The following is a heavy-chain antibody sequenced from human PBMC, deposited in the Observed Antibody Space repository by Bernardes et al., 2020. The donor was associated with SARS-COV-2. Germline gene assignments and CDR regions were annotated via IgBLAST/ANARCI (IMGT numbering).Heavy chain of an antibody. V-gene: IGHV3-23*01. J-gene: IGHJ4*02. CDR2: VSGSGSSI. Sequence: GGSLRLSCVASGFNFAAYAMTWVRQAPGKGLEWVSGVSGSGSSIYYADSVRGRFTISRDSSKNTLYLQMNGLRAEDTAVYYCAKIGGGSTYTAGKTYWGQGILVTVSS. CDR3: AKIGGGSTYTAGKTY. CDR1: GFNFAAYA. D-gene: IGHD1-20*01.